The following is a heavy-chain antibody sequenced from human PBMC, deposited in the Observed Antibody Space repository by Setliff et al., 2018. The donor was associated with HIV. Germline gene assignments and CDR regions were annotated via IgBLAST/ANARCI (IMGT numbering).Heavy chain of an antibody. CDR3: ARPYGDPPYYYYMDV. Sequence: SETLSLTCTVSGGSISSYYWSWIRQPPGKGLEWIGYIYYSWSTNYNPSLKSRVTISVDTSKNQFSLKLSSVTAADTAVYYCARPYGDPPYYYYMDVWGKGTTVTVSS. CDR2: IYYSWST. V-gene: IGHV4-59*01. D-gene: IGHD4-17*01. J-gene: IGHJ6*03. CDR1: GGSISSYY.